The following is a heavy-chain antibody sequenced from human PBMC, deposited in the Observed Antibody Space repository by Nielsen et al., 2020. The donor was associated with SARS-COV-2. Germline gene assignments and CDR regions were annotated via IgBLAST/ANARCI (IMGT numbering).Heavy chain of an antibody. D-gene: IGHD2-2*02. CDR2: ISSSSSYI. CDR3: ARGWGCSSTSCYRDEWDAFDI. J-gene: IGHJ3*02. V-gene: IGHV3-21*01. Sequence: VRQAPGKGLEWVSSISSSSSYIYYADSVKGRFTISRDNAKNSLYLQMNSLRAEDTGVYYCARGWGCSSTSCYRDEWDAFDIWGQGTMVTVSS.